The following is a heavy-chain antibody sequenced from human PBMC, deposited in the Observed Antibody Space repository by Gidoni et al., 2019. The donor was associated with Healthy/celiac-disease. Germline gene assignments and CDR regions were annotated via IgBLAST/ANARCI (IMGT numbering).Heavy chain of an antibody. CDR2: IIPIFGTA. D-gene: IGHD6-13*01. V-gene: IGHV1-69*01. J-gene: IGHJ6*03. CDR1: GGTFSSYA. CDR3: ARVEQQPRFEADIYYYMDV. Sequence: VQLVQSGAEVKTPGSSVKVSCKASGGTFSSYAIRWVRQAPGQGPEWMGGIIPIFGTANYAQKLQGRVTITADESTSTAYMELSSLRSEDTAVYYCARVEQQPRFEADIYYYMDVWGKGTTVTVSS.